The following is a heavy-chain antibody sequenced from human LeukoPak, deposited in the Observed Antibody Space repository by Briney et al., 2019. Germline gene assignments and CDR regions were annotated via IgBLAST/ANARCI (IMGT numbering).Heavy chain of an antibody. CDR3: VKDGGYSSSCYYFDY. Sequence: GGSLRLSCAASGFTFSSYAMSWVRQAPGRGLEWVSGISASGGSTYYADSVKDRFIISRENSKNTLYLQMSSLRAEDTAIYYCVKDGGYSSSCYYFDYWGQGTLVTVSS. J-gene: IGHJ4*02. D-gene: IGHD6-13*01. CDR2: ISASGGST. V-gene: IGHV3-23*01. CDR1: GFTFSSYA.